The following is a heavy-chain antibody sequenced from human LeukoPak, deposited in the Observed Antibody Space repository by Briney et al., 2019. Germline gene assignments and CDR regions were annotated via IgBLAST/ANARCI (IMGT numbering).Heavy chain of an antibody. CDR2: IIPIFGTA. D-gene: IGHD3-10*01. CDR3: ARNSYGPGSNYRGFAS. Sequence: ASVKVSCKASGGTFSSYAISWVRQAPGQGLEWMGGIIPIFGTANYAQKFQGRVTITADESTSTAYMELSSLRSEDTAVYYCARNSYGPGSNYRGFASWGQGPLVTAS. J-gene: IGHJ4*02. V-gene: IGHV1-69*13. CDR1: GGTFSSYA.